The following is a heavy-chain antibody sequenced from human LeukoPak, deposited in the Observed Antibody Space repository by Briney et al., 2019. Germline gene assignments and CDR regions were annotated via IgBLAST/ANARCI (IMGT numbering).Heavy chain of an antibody. CDR2: IWYDERNK. D-gene: IGHD1-26*01. V-gene: IGHV3-33*01. CDR1: GFTFSNYG. Sequence: QPGGSLRLSCAASGFTFSNYGMHWVRQAPGKGLEWVAVIWYDERNKYYADSVKGRFTISRDNSKNTLYLQMNSLRAEDTAVYYCARDYLVGANVEYYFDSWGLGTQVTVSS. CDR3: ARDYLVGANVEYYFDS. J-gene: IGHJ4*02.